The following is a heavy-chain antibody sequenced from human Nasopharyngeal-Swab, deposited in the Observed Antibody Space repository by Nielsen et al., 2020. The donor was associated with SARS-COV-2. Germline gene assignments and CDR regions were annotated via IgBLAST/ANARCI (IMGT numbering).Heavy chain of an antibody. CDR3: ASRRFEYSSDPSRAFDI. CDR2: IDPSDSYT. J-gene: IGHJ3*02. D-gene: IGHD6-6*01. Sequence: VRQMPGKGLEWMGRIDPSDSYTNYSPSFQGHVTISADKSISTAYLQWSSLKASDTAMYYCASRRFEYSSDPSRAFDIWGQGTMVTVS. V-gene: IGHV5-10-1*01.